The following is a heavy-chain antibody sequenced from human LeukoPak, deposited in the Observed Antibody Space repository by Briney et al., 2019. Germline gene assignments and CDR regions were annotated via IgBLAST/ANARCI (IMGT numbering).Heavy chain of an antibody. V-gene: IGHV4-39*01. CDR1: GGSISSSSYY. J-gene: IGHJ5*02. CDR2: IYYSGST. D-gene: IGHD2-2*01. CDR3: ARRRLHIVVVPAPNWFDP. Sequence: SETLSLTCTVSGGSISSSSYYWGWIRQPPGKGLEWIGSIYYSGSTYYNPSLKSRVTISVDTSKNQFSLKLSSVTAADTAVYYCARRRLHIVVVPAPNWFDPWGQGTLVTVSS.